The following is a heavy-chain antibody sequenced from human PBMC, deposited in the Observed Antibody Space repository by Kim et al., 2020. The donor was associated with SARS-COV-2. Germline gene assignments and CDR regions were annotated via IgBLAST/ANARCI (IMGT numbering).Heavy chain of an antibody. D-gene: IGHD2-2*02. CDR2: IKSKTDGGTT. J-gene: IGHJ3*02. V-gene: IGHV3-15*01. CDR3: TTVHYCSSTSCYSGDAFDI. CDR1: GFTFSNAW. Sequence: GGSLRLSCAASGFTFSNAWMSWVRQAPGKGLEWVGRIKSKTDGGTTDYAAPVKGRFTISRDDSKNTLYLQMNSLKTEDTAVYYCTTVHYCSSTSCYSGDAFDIWGQGTMVTVSS.